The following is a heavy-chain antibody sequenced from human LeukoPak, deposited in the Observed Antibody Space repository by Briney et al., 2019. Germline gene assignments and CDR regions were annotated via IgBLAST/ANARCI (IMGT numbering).Heavy chain of an antibody. CDR1: GYIFTSYG. V-gene: IGHV1-18*01. D-gene: IGHD6-19*01. J-gene: IGHJ4*02. CDR2: ISAYNGNT. CDR3: ATARVGNSGWYRSFLDF. Sequence: GASVKVSCKASGYIFTSYGISWVRQAPGQGLEWMGWISAYNGNTNYAQKLQGRVTMTRDTSTSTVHMDLSSLRSEDTAVYYCATARVGNSGWYRSFLDFWGQGTLVTVSS.